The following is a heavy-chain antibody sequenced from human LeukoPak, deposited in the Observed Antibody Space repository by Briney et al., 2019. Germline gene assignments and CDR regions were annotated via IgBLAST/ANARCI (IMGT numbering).Heavy chain of an antibody. V-gene: IGHV4-39*01. D-gene: IGHD4-17*01. J-gene: IGHJ4*02. CDR3: ANYGDYSFDY. CDR2: VYYSAKT. Sequence: PSETLSLTCTVSGATISSTSYYWSWIRQPPGKGLEWIGSVYYSAKTYCNPSLKSRVTISVDTSKNQFSLKLSSVTAADTAVYYCANYGDYSFDYWGQGTLVTVSS. CDR1: GATISSTSYY.